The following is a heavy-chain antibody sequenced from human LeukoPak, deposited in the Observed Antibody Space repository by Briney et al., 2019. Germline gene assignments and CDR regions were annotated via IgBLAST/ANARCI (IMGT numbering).Heavy chain of an antibody. Sequence: SETLSLTCAVYGGSFSGHYWSWIRQPPGKGLEWIGEINHSGSTNYNPSLKSRVTISVDTSKNQFSLKLSSVTAADTAVYYCATRGGYCSGGSCYHFDYWGQGTLVTVSS. V-gene: IGHV4-34*01. CDR2: INHSGST. CDR3: ATRGGYCSGGSCYHFDY. CDR1: GGSFSGHY. D-gene: IGHD2-15*01. J-gene: IGHJ4*02.